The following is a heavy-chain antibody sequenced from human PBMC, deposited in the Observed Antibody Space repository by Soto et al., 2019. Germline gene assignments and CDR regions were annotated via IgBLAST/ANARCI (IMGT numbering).Heavy chain of an antibody. CDR2: IKSKGDGGTT. CDR3: VEGWNDF. J-gene: IGHJ4*02. CDR1: GFMFSSAW. D-gene: IGHD1-1*01. V-gene: IGHV3-15*01. Sequence: HLVESGGHLVKPGGSLRLSCAASGFMFSSAWMSWVRQAPGKGLEWVGRIKSKGDGGTTDYAPPVKGRFVISRDDSKNTLYLQMNSLKTDDTAVYYCVEGWNDFWGQGTLVAVSS.